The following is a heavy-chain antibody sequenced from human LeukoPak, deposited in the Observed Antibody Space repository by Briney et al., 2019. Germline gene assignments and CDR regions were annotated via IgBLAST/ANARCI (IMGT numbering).Heavy chain of an antibody. J-gene: IGHJ4*02. CDR3: ARAVGSTSCYVF. Sequence: TGGSLRLPCAASGFTFSSYSMNWVRQAPGKGLEWVSSISSSSSYIYYADSVKGRFTISRDNAKNSLYLQMNSLRAEDTAVYYCARAVGSTSCYVFWGQGTLVTVSS. V-gene: IGHV3-21*01. D-gene: IGHD2-2*01. CDR2: ISSSSSYI. CDR1: GFTFSSYS.